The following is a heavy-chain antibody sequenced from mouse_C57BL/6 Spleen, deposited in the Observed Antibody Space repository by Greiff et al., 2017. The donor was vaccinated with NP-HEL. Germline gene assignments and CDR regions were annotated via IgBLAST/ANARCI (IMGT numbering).Heavy chain of an antibody. CDR1: GYTFTDYN. V-gene: IGHV1-22*01. J-gene: IGHJ3*01. Sequence: EVHLVESGPELVKPGASVKMSCKASGYTFTDYNMHWVKQSHGKSLEWIGYINPNNGGTSYNQKFKGKATLTVNKSSSTAYMELRSLTSEDSAVYYCARDYDGYYGCLAYWGQGTLVTVSA. D-gene: IGHD2-3*01. CDR3: ARDYDGYYGCLAY. CDR2: INPNNGGT.